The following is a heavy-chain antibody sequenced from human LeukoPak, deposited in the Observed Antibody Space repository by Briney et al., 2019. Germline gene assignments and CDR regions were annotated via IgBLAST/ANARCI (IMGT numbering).Heavy chain of an antibody. V-gene: IGHV3-20*04. D-gene: IGHD5-18*01. CDR1: GGSFSGYY. CDR3: ARERGYSYGPEDFDY. J-gene: IGHJ4*02. CDR2: INWNGGST. Sequence: ETLSLTCAVYGGSFSGYYWSWIRQPPGKGLEWVSGINWNGGSTGYADSVKGRFTISRDNAKNSLYLQMNSLRAEDTALYYCARERGYSYGPEDFDYWGQGTLVTVSS.